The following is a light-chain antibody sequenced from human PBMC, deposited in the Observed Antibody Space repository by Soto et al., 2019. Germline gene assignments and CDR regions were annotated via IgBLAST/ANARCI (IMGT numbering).Light chain of an antibody. V-gene: IGKV2-28*01. Sequence: DIVMTQSPLSLPVTPGDPASISCRSSQSLLHSNGYTYLDGYLQKPGQSPQLLIYLGSNRASGVPDRFSGSGSGTDFTLKISRVEAEDVGVYYCMQALQTPWTFGQGTKVEIK. CDR1: QSLLHSNGYTY. CDR2: LGS. CDR3: MQALQTPWT. J-gene: IGKJ1*01.